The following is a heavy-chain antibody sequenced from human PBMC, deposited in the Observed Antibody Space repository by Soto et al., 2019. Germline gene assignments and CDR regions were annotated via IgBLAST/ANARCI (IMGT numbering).Heavy chain of an antibody. D-gene: IGHD6-19*01. CDR1: GFTFDDYS. V-gene: IGHV3-9*01. J-gene: IGHJ4*02. Sequence: EVQLVESGGGLVQPGGSLRLSCAASGFTFDDYSMHWVRQAPGRGLEWVSGISWHSGSIDYADSVKGRFTISRDNAKNFLYLEMNSLRPEATALYDCARGDLGGVAGYFEYWGQGTLVTVSS. CDR2: ISWHSGSI. CDR3: ARGDLGGVAGYFEY.